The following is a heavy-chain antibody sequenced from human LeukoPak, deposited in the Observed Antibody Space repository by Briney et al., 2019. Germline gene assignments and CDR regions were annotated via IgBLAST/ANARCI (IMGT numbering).Heavy chain of an antibody. D-gene: IGHD5-18*01. CDR1: GYTLTEFS. Sequence: ASVKVSCKVSGYTLTEFSMHWVRQAPGQGLEWLGWIDPNSGGTNYAQKFQGRVTMTRDTSISTAYMELSRLRSDDTAVYYCARVPRGYSYGFKMDVWGKGTTVTVSS. J-gene: IGHJ6*04. V-gene: IGHV1-2*02. CDR2: IDPNSGGT. CDR3: ARVPRGYSYGFKMDV.